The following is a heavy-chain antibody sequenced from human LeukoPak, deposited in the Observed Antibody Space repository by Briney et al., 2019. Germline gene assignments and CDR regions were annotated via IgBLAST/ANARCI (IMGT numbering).Heavy chain of an antibody. Sequence: SETLSLTCTVSGGSISSGSYYWSWIRQPAGKGLEWIGRIYTSGSTNYNPSLKSRVIISVDTSKNQFSLKLSSVTAADTAVYYCARAGRGYSYGYYWFDPWGQGTLVTVSS. CDR3: ARAGRGYSYGYYWFDP. D-gene: IGHD5-18*01. V-gene: IGHV4-61*02. CDR1: GGSISSGSYY. CDR2: IYTSGST. J-gene: IGHJ5*02.